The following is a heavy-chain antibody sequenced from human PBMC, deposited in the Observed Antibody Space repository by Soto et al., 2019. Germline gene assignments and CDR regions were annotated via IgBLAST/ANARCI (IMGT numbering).Heavy chain of an antibody. D-gene: IGHD7-27*01. J-gene: IGHJ4*02. CDR3: VRDLLGSGGHFDY. CDR2: IWYDGSNR. Sequence: VGSLRLSCAASGFIFSSFGMHWVRQAPGRGLEWVAHIWYDGSNRYYADSVKGRFTISRDNSRNTLYLQMNSLRAEDTAVYHCVRDLLGSGGHFDYWGQGTLVTVS. CDR1: GFIFSSFG. V-gene: IGHV3-33*01.